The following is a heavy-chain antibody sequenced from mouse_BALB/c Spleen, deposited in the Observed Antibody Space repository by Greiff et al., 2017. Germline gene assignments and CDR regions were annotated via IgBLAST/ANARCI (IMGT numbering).Heavy chain of an antibody. Sequence: EVKLMESGPGLVKPSQSLSLTCTVTGYSITSDYAWNWIRQFPGNKLEWMGYISYSGSTSYNPSLKSRISITRDTSKNQFFLQLNSVTTEDTATYYCARFDGNYNYAMDYWGQGTSVTVSS. CDR1: GYSITSDYA. V-gene: IGHV3-2*02. D-gene: IGHD2-1*01. CDR3: ARFDGNYNYAMDY. J-gene: IGHJ4*01. CDR2: ISYSGST.